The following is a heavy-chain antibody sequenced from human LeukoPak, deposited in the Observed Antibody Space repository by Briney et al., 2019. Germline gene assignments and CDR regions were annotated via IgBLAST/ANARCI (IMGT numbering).Heavy chain of an antibody. J-gene: IGHJ5*02. V-gene: IGHV1-8*01. CDR2: MNPNSGNT. D-gene: IGHD3-3*01. CDR3: ARGNYDFWSGYYTHNWFDP. Sequence: ASVKVSCKASGYTFTSYDINWVRQATGQGLEWMGWMNPNSGNTGYAQKFQGRVTMTRNTSLSTAYMELSSLRSEDTAVYYCARGNYDFWSGYYTHNWFDPWGQGTLVTVSS. CDR1: GYTFTSYD.